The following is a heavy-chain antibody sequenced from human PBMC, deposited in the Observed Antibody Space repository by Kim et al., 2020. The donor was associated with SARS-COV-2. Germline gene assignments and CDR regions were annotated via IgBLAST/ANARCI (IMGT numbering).Heavy chain of an antibody. V-gene: IGHV1-18*01. CDR1: GYTFTSYG. CDR2: ISAYNGNT. Sequence: ASVKVSCKASGYTFTSYGISWVRQAPGQGLEWMGWISAYNGNTNYAQKLQGRVTMTTDTSTSTAYMELRSLRSDDTAVYYCARDPAYYYGSGNYYYYGMDVWGQGTTVTVSS. D-gene: IGHD3-10*01. J-gene: IGHJ6*02. CDR3: ARDPAYYYGSGNYYYYGMDV.